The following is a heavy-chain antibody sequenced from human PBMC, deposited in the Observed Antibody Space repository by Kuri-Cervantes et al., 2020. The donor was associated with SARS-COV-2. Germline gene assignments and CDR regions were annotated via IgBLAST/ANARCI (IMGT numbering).Heavy chain of an antibody. D-gene: IGHD3-10*02. CDR3: ARDYVLGNAWPGVDC. V-gene: IGHV3-23*01. CDR2: IIENGPDT. J-gene: IGHJ4*02. Sequence: GESLKISCAASGLTFSSYAMSWVRQAPGPGQGLEWVSGIIENGPDTHYADSVKGRFTISRDNSRNTLYLQMNSLRAEDTAVYYCARDYVLGNAWPGVDCWGQGTLVTVSS. CDR1: GLTFSSYA.